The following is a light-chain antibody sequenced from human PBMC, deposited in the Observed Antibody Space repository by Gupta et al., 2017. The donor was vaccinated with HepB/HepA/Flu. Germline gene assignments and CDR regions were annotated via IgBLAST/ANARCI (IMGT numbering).Light chain of an antibody. CDR2: DVS. CDR1: SSDVGGYNY. CDR3: SSYTSSGTLVV. V-gene: IGLV2-14*01. Sequence: QSALTQPASVSGSPGQSITISCTGTSSDVGGYNYVSWYQQHPGKAPKLMISDVSSRPSGVSNRFSGSKSGNTASLTISGLQAEDEADYYCSSYTSSGTLVVFGGGTKVTVL. J-gene: IGLJ2*01.